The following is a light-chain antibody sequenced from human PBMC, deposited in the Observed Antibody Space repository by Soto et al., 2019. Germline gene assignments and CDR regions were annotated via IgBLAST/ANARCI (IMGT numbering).Light chain of an antibody. V-gene: IGKV3-20*01. CDR3: QQYGRSPT. Sequence: EIVLTQSPGTLSLSPGERATLSRRASQSVSSSYLAWYQQKLGQAPRLLIYDASRRATGIPDRFSGSGSGTDFTLTISRLEPEDFVVYYCQQYGRSPTFGQGTKVDI. CDR2: DAS. J-gene: IGKJ1*01. CDR1: QSVSSSY.